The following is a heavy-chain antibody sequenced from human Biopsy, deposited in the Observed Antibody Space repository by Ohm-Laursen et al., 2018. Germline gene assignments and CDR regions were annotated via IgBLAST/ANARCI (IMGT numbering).Heavy chain of an antibody. Sequence: TLSLTCAVDGGSFSGYDWTWIRQPPGKGLEWVAYISYTGGITSNPSLNGRATMSLDTSKNQFSLRLIYVTAADTAVYYCARMPHFDYWGQGILVTVSS. D-gene: IGHD2-2*01. V-gene: IGHV4-34*11. CDR2: ISYTGGI. J-gene: IGHJ4*02. CDR1: GGSFSGYD. CDR3: ARMPHFDY.